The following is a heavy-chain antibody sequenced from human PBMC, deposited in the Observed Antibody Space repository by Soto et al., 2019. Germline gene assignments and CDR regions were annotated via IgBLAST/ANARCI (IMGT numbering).Heavy chain of an antibody. CDR3: ARYLWGYCGVDCYPLDV. Sequence: QVRLQESGPGLVKPSETLSLTCTVSGASISRYYWSWIRQSPGKGLEWIGYLYNTGGTIYNPSLKSRVTLSLDTSKNQFSLKINSVTAADTAVYYCARYLWGYCGVDCYPLDVLRQVTTVTVSS. CDR2: LYNTGGT. CDR1: GASISRYY. V-gene: IGHV4-59*01. D-gene: IGHD2-21*02. J-gene: IGHJ6*02.